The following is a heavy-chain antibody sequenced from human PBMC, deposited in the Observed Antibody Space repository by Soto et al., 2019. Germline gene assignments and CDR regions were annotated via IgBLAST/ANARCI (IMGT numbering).Heavy chain of an antibody. CDR3: VRSFLSSDLKTFDY. D-gene: IGHD6-19*01. CDR1: GFIFSDYY. V-gene: IGHV3-72*01. CDR2: IRNKANSYYT. J-gene: IGHJ4*02. Sequence: EVQLVESGGGLVQPGGSLRLSCAASGFIFSDYYMDWVRQAPGEGLECVGRIRNKANSYYTQYAASVKGRFTISRDDSKSSLYLQMDSLKPEDTAMYYCVRSFLSSDLKTFDYWGQGTLVTVSS.